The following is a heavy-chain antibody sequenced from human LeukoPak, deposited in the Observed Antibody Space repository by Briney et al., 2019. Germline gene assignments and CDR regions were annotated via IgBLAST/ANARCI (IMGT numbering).Heavy chain of an antibody. CDR3: ARYNYGLLDY. D-gene: IGHD5-18*01. CDR2: IYYSGST. J-gene: IGHJ4*02. CDR1: GGSISSSSHY. Sequence: SETLSLTCTVSGGSISSSSHYWGWIRQPPGKGLEWIGYIYYSGSTNYNPSLKSRVTISVDTSKNQFSLKLTSVTAADTAVYYCARYNYGLLDYWGPGTLVTVSS. V-gene: IGHV4-61*05.